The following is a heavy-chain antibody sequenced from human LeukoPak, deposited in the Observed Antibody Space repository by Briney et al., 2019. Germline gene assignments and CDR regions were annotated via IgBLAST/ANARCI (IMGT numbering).Heavy chain of an antibody. CDR1: GFTFSSSA. Sequence: GGSLRLSCAASGFTFSSSAMSWVRQVPGKGLEWVSGISASGGSTSYADSVRGRFTISRDNSKNTLYVQMNSLRDEDTAVYYCARAPGYCSSTSCYRRAFDIWGQGTMVTVSS. CDR2: ISASGGST. D-gene: IGHD2-2*03. CDR3: ARAPGYCSSTSCYRRAFDI. V-gene: IGHV3-23*01. J-gene: IGHJ3*02.